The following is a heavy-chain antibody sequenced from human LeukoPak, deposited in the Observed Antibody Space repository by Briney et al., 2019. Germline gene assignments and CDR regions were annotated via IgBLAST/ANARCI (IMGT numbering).Heavy chain of an antibody. Sequence: SETLSLTCTVSGGSISSSSYYWGWIRQPPGKGLEWIGRIYSSGSTYYNPSLKSRVTISVDTSKNQFSLKLSSVAAADTAVYYCAVADADYYDSSGYYYFDYWGQGTLVTVSS. V-gene: IGHV4-39*01. CDR1: GGSISSSSYY. J-gene: IGHJ4*02. CDR3: AVADADYYDSSGYYYFDY. D-gene: IGHD3-22*01. CDR2: IYSSGST.